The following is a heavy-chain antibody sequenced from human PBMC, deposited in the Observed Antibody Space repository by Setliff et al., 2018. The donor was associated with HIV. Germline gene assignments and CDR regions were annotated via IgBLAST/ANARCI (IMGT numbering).Heavy chain of an antibody. CDR3: AKESPDRDFWSGYYLYYYYGMDV. Sequence: QPGGSLRLSCAASGFTFSSYGMHWVRQAPGKGLEWVAVIWYDGSNKYYADSVKGRFTISRDNSKNTLYLQMNSLRAEDTAVYYCAKESPDRDFWSGYYLYYYYGMDVWGQGTTVTVSS. J-gene: IGHJ6*02. CDR1: GFTFSSYG. V-gene: IGHV3-30*02. D-gene: IGHD3-3*01. CDR2: IWYDGSNK.